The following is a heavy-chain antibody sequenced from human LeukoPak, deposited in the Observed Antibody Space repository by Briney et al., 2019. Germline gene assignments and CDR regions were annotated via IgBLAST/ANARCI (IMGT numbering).Heavy chain of an antibody. D-gene: IGHD3-10*01. V-gene: IGHV3-9*01. Sequence: PGRSLRLSCAASGFTFDDYGIHWVRQAPGKGLEWVSGIDWNSGALGYADSVKGRFTISRDNAKNSLYLQMNSLRAEDTALYYCVKDRAANLLGSGAFEDWGQGTLVTVSS. CDR1: GFTFDDYG. J-gene: IGHJ4*02. CDR3: VKDRAANLLGSGAFED. CDR2: IDWNSGAL.